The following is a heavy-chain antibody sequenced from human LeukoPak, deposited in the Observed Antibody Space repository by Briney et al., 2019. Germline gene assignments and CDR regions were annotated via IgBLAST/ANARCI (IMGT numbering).Heavy chain of an antibody. J-gene: IGHJ4*02. V-gene: IGHV1-8*01. CDR2: MNPNSGNT. D-gene: IGHD6-19*01. Sequence: GASVKVSCKASGYTFTSYDINWVRQATGQGLEWMGWMNPNSGNTGYAQKFQGRVTMTRNTSISTAYMELSSLRSEDTAVYDCARLPYSSGWYLNWGQGTLVTVSS. CDR1: GYTFTSYD. CDR3: ARLPYSSGWYLN.